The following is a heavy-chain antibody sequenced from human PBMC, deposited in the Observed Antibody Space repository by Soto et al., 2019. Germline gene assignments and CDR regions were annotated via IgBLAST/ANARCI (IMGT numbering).Heavy chain of an antibody. D-gene: IGHD2-15*01. CDR2: IIPILGRA. V-gene: IGHV1-69*08. CDR1: GGTFTNYS. J-gene: IGHJ4*02. CDR3: ATDGGFCTGGSCN. Sequence: QVQLVQSGAEVREPGSSVKVSCKPSGGTFTNYSISRVRQDPGQGLEWMGRIIPILGRANYAQRFKGRVSITADKFTSTVYVEVYSLGSDDTAVYYCATDGGFCTGGSCNWGQGTLVTVSS.